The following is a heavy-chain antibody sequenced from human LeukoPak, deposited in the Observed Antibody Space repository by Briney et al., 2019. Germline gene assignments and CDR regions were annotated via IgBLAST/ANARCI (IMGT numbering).Heavy chain of an antibody. J-gene: IGHJ6*03. CDR3: ASIHSSSSDYYYYMDV. V-gene: IGHV1-69*06. CDR1: GGTFSSYA. Sequence: WASVKVSCKASGGTFSSYAISWVRQAPGQGLEWMGGIIPIFGTANYAQKFQGRVTITADKSTSTAYMELSSLRSEDTAVYHCASIHSSSSDYYYYMDVWGKGTTVTVSS. CDR2: IIPIFGTA. D-gene: IGHD6-13*01.